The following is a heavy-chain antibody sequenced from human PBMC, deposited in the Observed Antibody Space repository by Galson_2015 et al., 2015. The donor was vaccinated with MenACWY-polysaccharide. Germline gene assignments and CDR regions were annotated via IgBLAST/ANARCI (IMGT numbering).Heavy chain of an antibody. CDR2: IKSDGSSP. J-gene: IGHJ5*02. V-gene: IGHV3-74*01. D-gene: IGHD2-21*01. Sequence: SLRLSCAASEFAFSQYWMHWVRQAPGKGPVWVSRIKSDGSSPYYADSVKGRFTISRDNAKNTLYLQMNNLRAEDTAVYYCARDASTWALIPSKWFDLWGQGTLVNVSS. CDR1: EFAFSQYW. CDR3: ARDASTWALIPSKWFDL.